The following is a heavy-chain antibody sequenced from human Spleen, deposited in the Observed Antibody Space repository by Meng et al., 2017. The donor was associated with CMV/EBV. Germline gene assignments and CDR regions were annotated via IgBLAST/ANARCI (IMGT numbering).Heavy chain of an antibody. V-gene: IGHV3-23*01. CDR2: ISGSGGST. CDR1: YA. Sequence: YAMSWVRQAPGKGLEWVSAISGSGGSTYYADSVKGRFTISRDNSKNTLYLQMNSLRAEDTAVYYCARIERRRILKYCGSDCSTTDYWGQGTLVTVSS. CDR3: ARIERRRILKYCGSDCSTTDY. D-gene: IGHD2-21*02. J-gene: IGHJ4*02.